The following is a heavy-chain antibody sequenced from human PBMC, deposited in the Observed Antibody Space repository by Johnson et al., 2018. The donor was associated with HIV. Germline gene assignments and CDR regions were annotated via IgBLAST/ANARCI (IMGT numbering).Heavy chain of an antibody. CDR1: GFTFTSYW. CDR3: AKEYLRYSGTYAGAFDI. D-gene: IGHD1-26*01. J-gene: IGHJ3*02. V-gene: IGHV3-74*03. CDR2: INGDGSSA. Sequence: VQLVESGGGLVKPGGSLRLSCAASGFTFTSYWIHWVRQAPGKGLVWVSGINGDGSSAQFADSVTRRFSMSRDNVKNTLYLQMNSLRAEDTAVYYCAKEYLRYSGTYAGAFDIWGQGTMVTVSS.